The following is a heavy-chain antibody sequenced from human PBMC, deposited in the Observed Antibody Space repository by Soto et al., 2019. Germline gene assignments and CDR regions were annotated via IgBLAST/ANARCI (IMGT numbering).Heavy chain of an antibody. CDR2: ISGSGGST. J-gene: IGHJ6*02. CDR1: GFTCSRDA. Sequence: PGGSLRLSCAASGFTCSRDAMSWVRQAPGKGLEWVSAISGSGGSTYYADSVKGRFTISRDNSKNTLYLQMNSLRAEDTAVYYCAKDNYGSGSPRHYYYYGMDVWGQGTTVTVSS. D-gene: IGHD3-10*01. V-gene: IGHV3-23*01. CDR3: AKDNYGSGSPRHYYYYGMDV.